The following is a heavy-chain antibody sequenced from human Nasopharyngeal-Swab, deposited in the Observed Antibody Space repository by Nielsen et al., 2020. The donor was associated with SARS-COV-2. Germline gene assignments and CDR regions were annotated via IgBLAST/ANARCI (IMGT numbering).Heavy chain of an antibody. CDR3: ARDRYGDYRDYYYGMDV. D-gene: IGHD4-17*01. Sequence: GESLKISCAASGFTFSSYAMHWVRQAPGKGLEWVAVISYDGSNKYYADSVKGRFTISRDNSKNTLYLQMNSLRAEDTAVYYCARDRYGDYRDYYYGMDVWGQGTTVTVSS. V-gene: IGHV3-30*04. CDR1: GFTFSSYA. J-gene: IGHJ6*02. CDR2: ISYDGSNK.